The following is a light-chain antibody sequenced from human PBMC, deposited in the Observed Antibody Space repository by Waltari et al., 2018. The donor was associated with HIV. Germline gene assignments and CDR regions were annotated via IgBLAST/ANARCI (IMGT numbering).Light chain of an antibody. CDR3: QSADSSGTS. J-gene: IGLJ2*01. CDR2: KDN. V-gene: IGLV3-25*03. CDR1: TLPTKF. Sequence: SDEVTQTPSVSVSPGQTARITCPGETLPTKFVYWYQQKPGQAPVVVIYKDNERPSGIPERFSGSSSGTRATLTISGVQAEDEADYYCQSADSSGTSFGGGTKLTVL.